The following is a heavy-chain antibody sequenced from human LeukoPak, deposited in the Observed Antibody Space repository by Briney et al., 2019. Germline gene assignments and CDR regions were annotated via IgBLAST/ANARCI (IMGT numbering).Heavy chain of an antibody. D-gene: IGHD3-22*01. J-gene: IGHJ4*02. CDR1: GGSISSHY. V-gene: IGHV4-59*11. Sequence: PSETLSLTCIVSGGSISSHYWSWIRHTPGQGLKYIGYIYYSGSTDYNPSLKSRVTISLDTSKSQFSLHLSSVTAADTAVYYCARRSGVLDSRDSRYYFDHWGQGTLVTVSS. CDR2: IYYSGST. CDR3: ARRSGVLDSRDSRYYFDH.